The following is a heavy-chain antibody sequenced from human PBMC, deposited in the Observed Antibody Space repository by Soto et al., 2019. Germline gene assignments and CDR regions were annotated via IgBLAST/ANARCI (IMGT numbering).Heavy chain of an antibody. CDR2: IYYSGST. D-gene: IGHD6-19*01. V-gene: IGHV4-59*01. J-gene: IGHJ6*02. CDR3: ARVGYSSGWYRGYYYGMDV. Sequence: SETLSLTCTVSGGSISSYYWSWIRQPPGKGLEWIGYIYYSGSTNYNPSLKSRVTISVDTSKNQFSLKLSSVTAADTAMYYCARVGYSSGWYRGYYYGMDVWGQGTTVTVSS. CDR1: GGSISSYY.